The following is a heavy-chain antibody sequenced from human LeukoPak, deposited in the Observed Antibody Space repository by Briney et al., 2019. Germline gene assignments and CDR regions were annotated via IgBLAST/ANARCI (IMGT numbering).Heavy chain of an antibody. V-gene: IGHV4-34*01. CDR1: GGSFSGYY. D-gene: IGHD3-22*01. J-gene: IGHJ4*02. CDR3: ARLINTMILVLG. CDR2: INHSGST. Sequence: PSETLSLTCAVYGGSFSGYYWSWIRQPPGKGLEWIGEINHSGSTNYNPSLKSRVTISVDTSKNQFSLKLSSVTAADTAVYYCARLINTMILVLGWGQGTLVTVSS.